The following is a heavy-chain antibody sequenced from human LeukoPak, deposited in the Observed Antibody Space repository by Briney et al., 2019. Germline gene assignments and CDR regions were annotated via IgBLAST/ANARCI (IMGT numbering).Heavy chain of an antibody. V-gene: IGHV3-49*03. D-gene: IGHD3-22*01. CDR2: IRSKAYGATT. J-gene: IGHJ4*02. Sequence: GGSLRLSCTASGFTFGDYAMSWFRQAPGKGLQWVGYIRSKAYGATTEYAASVKGRFTISRDDSKSIAYLQMNSLKTEDTAVYYCTREYYYHSSGFDYWGPGTLVTVSS. CDR3: TREYYYHSSGFDY. CDR1: GFTFGDYA.